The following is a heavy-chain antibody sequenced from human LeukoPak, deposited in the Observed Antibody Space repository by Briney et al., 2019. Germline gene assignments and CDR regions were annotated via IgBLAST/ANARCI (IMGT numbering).Heavy chain of an antibody. Sequence: SDTLPLTYAFHIGTFSGCYRMWIRQPPGKGLEWIGEINHSGSTNYNPSLKSRVTISVDTSKNQFSLKLSSVTAADTAVYYCARGVYYYGSGSYYYWGQGTLVTVSS. CDR1: IGTFSGCY. D-gene: IGHD3-10*01. V-gene: IGHV4-34*01. CDR3: ARGVYYYGSGSYYY. J-gene: IGHJ4*02. CDR2: INHSGST.